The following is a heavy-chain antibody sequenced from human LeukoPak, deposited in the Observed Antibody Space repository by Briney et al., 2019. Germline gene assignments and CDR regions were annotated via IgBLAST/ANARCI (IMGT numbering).Heavy chain of an antibody. V-gene: IGHV3-74*03. Sequence: GGSLRLSCAASGFTFSSNYMHWVRQAPGKGLVWVSRINTDGSDRTHADFVKGRFTISRDNAKNTLYLEMNSLRAEDTAVYYCARALRSPWDSGLDYWGQGALVTVSS. CDR1: GFTFSSNY. CDR2: INTDGSDR. J-gene: IGHJ4*02. CDR3: ARALRSPWDSGLDY. D-gene: IGHD1-26*01.